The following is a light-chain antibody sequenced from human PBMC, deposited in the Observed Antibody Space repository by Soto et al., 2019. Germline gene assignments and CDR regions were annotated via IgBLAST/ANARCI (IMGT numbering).Light chain of an antibody. J-gene: IGKJ1*01. CDR1: QGISNY. V-gene: IGKV1-27*01. CDR2: SAS. CDR3: QTYDTAPAWA. Sequence: DIQMTQSPSSLSASVGDRVTIACRASQGISNYLSGFHQKPGKVPKLLIFSASALQAGVPSRFSGSGSGTDFTLTIGSLQPEDVATDYCQTYDTAPAWAFGQGTRVEIK.